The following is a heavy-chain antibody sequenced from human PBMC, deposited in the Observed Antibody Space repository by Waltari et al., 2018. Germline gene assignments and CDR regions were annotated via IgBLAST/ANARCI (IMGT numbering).Heavy chain of an antibody. V-gene: IGHV3-74*01. CDR2: INPAGSAT. D-gene: IGHD7-27*01. CDR1: GFSFSGFW. J-gene: IGHJ4*02. Sequence: EVQLVESGGGLVQPGGSLRLSCAASGFSFSGFWMHRVRQAPGKGLEWVSRINPAGSATTYADSVRGRFTISRDNAQNTLHLQMNSLRVEDTAMYYCTRDNWGTSDYWGQGTLVTVSS. CDR3: TRDNWGTSDY.